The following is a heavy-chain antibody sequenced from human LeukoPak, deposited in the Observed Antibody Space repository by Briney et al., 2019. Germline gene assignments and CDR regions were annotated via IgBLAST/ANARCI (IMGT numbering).Heavy chain of an antibody. D-gene: IGHD2-2*01. CDR3: ARGSVVVPAAIDH. J-gene: IGHJ4*02. CDR1: GGSISSGGYY. V-gene: IGHV4-31*11. Sequence: SQTLSLTCAVSGGSISSGGYYWSWIRQHPGKGLEWIGYIYYSGSTYYNPSLKSRVTISVDTSKNQFSLKLSSVTAADTAVYYCARGSVVVPAAIDHWGQGTLVTVSS. CDR2: IYYSGST.